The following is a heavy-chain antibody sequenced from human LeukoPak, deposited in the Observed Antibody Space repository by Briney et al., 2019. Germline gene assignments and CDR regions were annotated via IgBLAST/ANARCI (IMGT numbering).Heavy chain of an antibody. CDR2: IYYSGST. CDR1: GGSISSYY. J-gene: IGHJ4*02. V-gene: IGHV4-39*01. CDR3: ARQSTHDIDY. D-gene: IGHD5/OR15-5a*01. Sequence: SETLSLTCTVSGGSISSYYWSWIRQPPGKGLEWIGSIYYSGSTYYNPSLKSRVTISVDTSKNQFSLKLSSVTAADTAVYYCARQSTHDIDYWGQGTLVTVSS.